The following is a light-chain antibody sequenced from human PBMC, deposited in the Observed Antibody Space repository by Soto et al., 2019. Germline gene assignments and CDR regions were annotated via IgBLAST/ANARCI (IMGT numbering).Light chain of an antibody. Sequence: ESILTQSPDTLSLSPGERATLSCRASQSVGNYLAWYQQKPGQAPRLLIYDASNRATGIPARFSGSGSETDFTLTISSLEPEDFAVYYCQQCSSGPPHTFGQGTKLDIK. CDR2: DAS. J-gene: IGKJ2*01. CDR1: QSVGNY. V-gene: IGKV3-11*01. CDR3: QQCSSGPPHT.